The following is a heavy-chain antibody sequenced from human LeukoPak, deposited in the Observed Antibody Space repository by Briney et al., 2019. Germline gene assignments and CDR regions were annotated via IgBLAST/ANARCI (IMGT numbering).Heavy chain of an antibody. CDR1: GYTFTSYD. CDR3: ARLGGSGRYYYGMDV. CDR2: MNPNSGNT. J-gene: IGHJ6*02. Sequence: GASVKVSCKASGYTFTSYDINWVRQATGQGLEWMGWMNPNSGNTGYAQKFQGRVTITRNTSISTAYMELSSLRSDDTAVYYCARLGGSGRYYYGMDVWGQGTTVTVSS. V-gene: IGHV1-8*03.